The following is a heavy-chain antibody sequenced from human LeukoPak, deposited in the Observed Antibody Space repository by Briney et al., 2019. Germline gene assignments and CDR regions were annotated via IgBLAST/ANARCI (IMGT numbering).Heavy chain of an antibody. CDR2: ISSSGSTI. CDR3: ARDRGIAAAALYYYYGMDV. D-gene: IGHD6-13*01. J-gene: IGHJ6*02. V-gene: IGHV3-11*01. Sequence: GGSLRLSCAASGFTFSDYYMSWIRQAPGKGLEWVSYISSSGSTIYYADSVKGRFTISRDNAKNSLYLQMNSLRAEDTAVYYCARDRGIAAAALYYYYGMDVWGQGTTVTVSS. CDR1: GFTFSDYY.